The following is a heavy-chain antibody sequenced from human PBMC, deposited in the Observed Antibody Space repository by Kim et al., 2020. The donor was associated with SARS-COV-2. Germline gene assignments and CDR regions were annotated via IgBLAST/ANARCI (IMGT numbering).Heavy chain of an antibody. CDR3: AKGYSSGTDAPGDY. D-gene: IGHD6-19*01. V-gene: IGHV3-9*01. CDR2: ISWNSGSI. J-gene: IGHJ4*02. CDR1: GFTFDDYA. Sequence: GGSLRLSCAASGFTFDDYAMHWVRQAPGKGLEWVSGISWNSGSIGYADSVKGRFTISRDNAKNSLYLQMNSLRAEDTALYYCAKGYSSGTDAPGDYWGQGTLVTVSS.